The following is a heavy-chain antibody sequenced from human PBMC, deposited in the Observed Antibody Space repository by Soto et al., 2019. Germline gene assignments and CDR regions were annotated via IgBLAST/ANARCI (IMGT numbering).Heavy chain of an antibody. CDR2: ISAYNGNT. D-gene: IGHD3-22*01. CDR1: GYTFTSYG. V-gene: IGHV1-18*04. J-gene: IGHJ5*02. Sequence: GASVKVSCKASGYTFTSYGISWVRQAPGQGLEWMGWISAYNGNTNYAQKLQGRVTMTTDTSTSTAYMELRSLRSDDTAVYYCARDIHYYDSSAKYNWFDPWGQGTLVTVSS. CDR3: ARDIHYYDSSAKYNWFDP.